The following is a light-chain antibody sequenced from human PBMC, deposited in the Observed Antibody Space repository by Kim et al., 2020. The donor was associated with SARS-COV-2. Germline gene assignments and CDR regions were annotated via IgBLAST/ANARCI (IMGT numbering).Light chain of an antibody. J-gene: IGLJ3*02. CDR3: AAWDDSLNGWV. Sequence: GQRGTISCSGSSSNIGSNTVNWYQQLPGTAPKLLMYSNNQRPSGVPDRFSGSKSGTSASLAISGLQSEDEADYYCAAWDDSLNGWVFGGGTQLTVL. V-gene: IGLV1-44*01. CDR2: SNN. CDR1: SSNIGSNT.